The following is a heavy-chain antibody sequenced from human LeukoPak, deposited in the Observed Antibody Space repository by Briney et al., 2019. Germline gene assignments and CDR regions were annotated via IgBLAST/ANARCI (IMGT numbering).Heavy chain of an antibody. CDR1: RCTFNSYG. J-gene: IGHJ4*02. V-gene: IGHV3-30*02. CDR2: IRYDGSNK. D-gene: IGHD4-17*01. Sequence: GGSLRLCCAASRCTFNSYGMHWVRQAPGKGLEWVAFIRYDGSNKYYADSVKGRFTISRDNSKNTLYLQMNSLRAEDTAVYYCAKEIWPTVTTPGWTYFDYWGQGALVTVSS. CDR3: AKEIWPTVTTPGWTYFDY.